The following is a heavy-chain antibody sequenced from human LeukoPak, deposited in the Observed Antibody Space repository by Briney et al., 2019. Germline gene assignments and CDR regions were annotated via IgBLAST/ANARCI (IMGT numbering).Heavy chain of an antibody. CDR1: GGSISSGGYY. Sequence: PSETLSLTCTVSGGSISSGGYYWSWIRQHPGKGLEWIGYIYYSGSTYYNPSLKSRVTISVDTSKNQFSLKLSSVTAADTAVYYCARDRSSGWYFDYWGQGTLVTVSS. CDR2: IYYSGST. J-gene: IGHJ4*02. D-gene: IGHD6-19*01. CDR3: ARDRSSGWYFDY. V-gene: IGHV4-31*03.